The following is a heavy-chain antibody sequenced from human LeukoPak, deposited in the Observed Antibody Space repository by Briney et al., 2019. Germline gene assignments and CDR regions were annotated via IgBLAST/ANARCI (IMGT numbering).Heavy chain of an antibody. D-gene: IGHD2-2*01. CDR2: ISSSTSTI. CDR3: ARDLLCP. V-gene: IGHV3-48*04. Sequence: GGSLRLSCAVSGFTFSSYSMNWVRQAPGKGLEWVSYISSSTSTIYYADSVKGRFTISRDNAKNSVYLQMNSLRAEDTAVYYCARDLLCPWGQGTLVTVSS. J-gene: IGHJ5*02. CDR1: GFTFSSYS.